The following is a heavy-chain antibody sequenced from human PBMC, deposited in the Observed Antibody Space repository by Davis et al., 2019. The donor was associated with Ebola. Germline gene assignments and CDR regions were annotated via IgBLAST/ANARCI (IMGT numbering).Heavy chain of an antibody. CDR3: VRDGCPGGSCYCGDY. D-gene: IGHD2-15*01. CDR2: IYTSGRT. Sequence: PSETLSLTCTGSGGSISSSRHYWSWIRQPAGKGLEWIGRIYTSGRTNYNPSLKSRVTMSVDTSKNQFSLRLSSVTAADTAVYYCVRDGCPGGSCYCGDYWGQGTLVTVSS. CDR1: GGSISSSRHY. V-gene: IGHV4-61*02. J-gene: IGHJ4*02.